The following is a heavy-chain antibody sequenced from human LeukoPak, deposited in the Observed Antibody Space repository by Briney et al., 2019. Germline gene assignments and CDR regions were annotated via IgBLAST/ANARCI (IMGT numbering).Heavy chain of an antibody. Sequence: SETLSLTCTVSGGSISSGGYYWSWIRQHPGKGLEWIGYIYYSGSTYYNPSLKSRVTISVDTSKNQFSLKLSSVTAADTAVYYCARLIVVVPAAMRDGMDVWGKGTTVTVS. CDR1: GGSISSGGYY. CDR2: IYYSGST. CDR3: ARLIVVVPAAMRDGMDV. J-gene: IGHJ6*04. D-gene: IGHD2-2*01. V-gene: IGHV4-31*03.